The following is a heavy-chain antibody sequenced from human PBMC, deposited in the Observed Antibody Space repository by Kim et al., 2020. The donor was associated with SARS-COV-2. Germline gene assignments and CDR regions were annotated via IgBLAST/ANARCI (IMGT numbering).Heavy chain of an antibody. CDR2: IYYSGVI. Sequence: SETLSLTCSVSGGAISSSRYYWGWIRQPPGKGLEWIGTIYYSGVIYYNPSLKSRGTISVDTSMNQFSLRLTSVTAADTAVYSCARHELYGSGSYAPYHFDYWGQGTPVSVSS. J-gene: IGHJ4*02. CDR1: GGAISSSRYY. D-gene: IGHD3-10*01. V-gene: IGHV4-39*01. CDR3: ARHELYGSGSYAPYHFDY.